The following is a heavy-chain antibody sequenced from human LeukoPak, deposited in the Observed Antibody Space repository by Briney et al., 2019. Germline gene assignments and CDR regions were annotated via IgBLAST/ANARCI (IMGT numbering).Heavy chain of an antibody. V-gene: IGHV3-7*03. D-gene: IGHD3-10*01. CDR1: GFTFSSYW. J-gene: IGHJ6*03. Sequence: GGSLRLSCAASGFTFSSYWMSWVRQAPGKGLEWVANINQDGSEKYYVDSVKGRFTISRDNAKNSLYLQMNSLRAEDTAVYYCARVGGHYYGSGSYSYYYYMDVWGKGTTVTISS. CDR3: ARVGGHYYGSGSYSYYYYMDV. CDR2: INQDGSEK.